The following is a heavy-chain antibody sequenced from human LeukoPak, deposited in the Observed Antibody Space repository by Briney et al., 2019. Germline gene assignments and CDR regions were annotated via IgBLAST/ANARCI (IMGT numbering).Heavy chain of an antibody. D-gene: IGHD3/OR15-3a*01. Sequence: GGSLRLSCAASGFTFDDYGMSWVRQAPGKGLEWVSGINWNGGSTGYADSVKGRFTISRDNAKNSLYLQMNSLRAEDTALYHCARLGLGWGQSYWYFDLWGRGTLVTVSS. J-gene: IGHJ2*01. V-gene: IGHV3-20*01. CDR3: ARLGLGWGQSYWYFDL. CDR1: GFTFDDYG. CDR2: INWNGGST.